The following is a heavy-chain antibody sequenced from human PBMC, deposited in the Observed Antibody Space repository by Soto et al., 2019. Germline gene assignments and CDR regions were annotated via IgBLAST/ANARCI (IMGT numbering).Heavy chain of an antibody. V-gene: IGHV3-30*18. CDR1: GFTFSNYG. D-gene: IGHD3-22*01. J-gene: IGHJ1*01. CDR3: AKAQLPVYYYPSRGPLGS. CDR2: ISNDGSNK. Sequence: PGGSLRLSCGASGFTFSNYGMHWVRQAPGKGLEWVAFISNDGSNKNYADSVKGRFSISRDNSENTLSLQLNSLRAEDTAVYFCAKAQLPVYYYPSRGPLGSRGQGTLVTVAS.